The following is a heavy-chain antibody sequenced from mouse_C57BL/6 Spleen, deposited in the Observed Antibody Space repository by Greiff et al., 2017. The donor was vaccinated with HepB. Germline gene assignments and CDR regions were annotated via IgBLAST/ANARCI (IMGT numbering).Heavy chain of an antibody. CDR2: INPNNGGT. CDR1: GYTFTDYY. J-gene: IGHJ3*01. Sequence: EVKLQQSGPELVKPGASVKISCKASGYTFTDYYMNWVKQSHGKSLEWIGDINPNNGGTSYNQKFKGKATLTVDKSSSTAYMELRSLTSEDSAVYYCAKEMIYYQFAYWGQGTLVTVSA. D-gene: IGHD2-1*01. CDR3: AKEMIYYQFAY. V-gene: IGHV1-26*01.